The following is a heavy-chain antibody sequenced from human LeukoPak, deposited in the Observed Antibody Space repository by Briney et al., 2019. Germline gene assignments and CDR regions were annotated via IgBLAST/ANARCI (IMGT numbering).Heavy chain of an antibody. Sequence: PSETLSLTCGVFGESLSGRYWTWIRQPPGKGLEWIGEINHRGIGNYNPSLKSRVTISGDTSNNRFSLTLASVTATDTAVYFARGHPMAGQSVSRYYYNYDMDVWGNGTTVTVSS. CDR2: INHRGIG. CDR1: GESLSGRY. V-gene: IGHV4-34*01. J-gene: IGHJ6*03. CDR3: ARGHPMAGQSVSRYYYNYDMDV. D-gene: IGHD5/OR15-5a*01.